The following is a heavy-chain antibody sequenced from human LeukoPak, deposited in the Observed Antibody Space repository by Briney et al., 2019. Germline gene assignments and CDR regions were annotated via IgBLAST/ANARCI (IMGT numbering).Heavy chain of an antibody. D-gene: IGHD4-17*01. CDR2: INPNSGGT. CDR3: ATAGDYGDYPKWDY. V-gene: IGHV1-2*02. J-gene: IGHJ4*02. CDR1: GYTFTGYY. Sequence: GASVKVSCKASGYTFTGYYIHWVRQAPGQGLEWMGWINPNSGGTNYAQKFQGRVTMTRNTSISTAYMELSSLRSEDTAVYYCATAGDYGDYPKWDYWGQGTLVTVSS.